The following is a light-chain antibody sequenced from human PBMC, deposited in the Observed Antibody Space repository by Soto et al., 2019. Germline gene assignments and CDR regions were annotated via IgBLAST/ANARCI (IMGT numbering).Light chain of an antibody. CDR3: QQYGALPPT. CDR2: GAS. CDR1: QTVSNKY. Sequence: EIVLTQFPGALSLSPGERVTLSCRASQTVSNKYLAWYQQKSGQAPKFPIYGASNRATGIPDRFSGSGSGTDFTLTISRLEPEEFAVYYCQQYGALPPTFGGGTKVEIE. J-gene: IGKJ4*01. V-gene: IGKV3-20*01.